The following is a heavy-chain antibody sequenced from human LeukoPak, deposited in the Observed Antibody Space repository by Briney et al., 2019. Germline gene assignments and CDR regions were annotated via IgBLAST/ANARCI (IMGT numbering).Heavy chain of an antibody. CDR1: GGSISSSSYY. J-gene: IGHJ3*02. D-gene: IGHD4-17*01. V-gene: IGHV4-39*07. CDR2: IYYSGST. Sequence: SETLSLTCTVSGGSISSSSYYWGWIRQPPGKGLEWIGSIYYSGSTYYNPSLKSRVTISVDTSKNQFSLKLSSVTAADTAVYYCARSAAGLYTVTTRGAAFDIWGQGTMVTVSS. CDR3: ARSAAGLYTVTTRGAAFDI.